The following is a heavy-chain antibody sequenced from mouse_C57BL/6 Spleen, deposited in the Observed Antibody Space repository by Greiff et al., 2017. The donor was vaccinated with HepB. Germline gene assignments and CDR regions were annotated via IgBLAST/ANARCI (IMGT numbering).Heavy chain of an antibody. J-gene: IGHJ3*01. CDR2: IWSGGST. Sequence: QVQLQQPGPGLVQPSQSLSITCTVSGFSLTSYGVHWVRQSPGKGLEWLGVIWSGGSTDYNAAFISRLSISKDNSKSQVFFKMNSLQADDTAIYYCASPTYYSKEASSWFAYWGQGTLVTVSA. CDR3: ASPTYYSKEASSWFAY. CDR1: GFSLTSYG. V-gene: IGHV2-2*01. D-gene: IGHD2-5*01.